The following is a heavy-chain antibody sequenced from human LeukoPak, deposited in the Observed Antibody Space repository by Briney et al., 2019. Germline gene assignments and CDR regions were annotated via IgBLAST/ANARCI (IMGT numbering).Heavy chain of an antibody. Sequence: PGGSLRLSCAAFGFSFEAYGMYWVRQAPGKGLEWVSGITWNSDGMAYADSVKGRFTISRDNAKNCLYLQMNSLTVEDTALYYGTRVTSWRTGFDYWGQGTLVTVSS. CDR1: GFSFEAYG. D-gene: IGHD1-14*01. CDR3: TRVTSWRTGFDY. J-gene: IGHJ4*02. CDR2: ITWNSDGM. V-gene: IGHV3-9*01.